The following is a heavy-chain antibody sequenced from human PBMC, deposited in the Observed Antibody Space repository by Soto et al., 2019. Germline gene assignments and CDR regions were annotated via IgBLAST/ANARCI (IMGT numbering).Heavy chain of an antibody. Sequence: QVQLQESGPGLVKPSETLSLTCTVSGGSISSYYWNWIRQPPGKGLEWIGYIYYSGGTNYNPSLKRRVTISLNTAKXXFSLKLRSVTAADTAVYYCARHVVDSGRYQDYFDYWGQGTLVTVSS. CDR1: GGSISSYY. CDR3: ARHVVDSGRYQDYFDY. J-gene: IGHJ4*02. D-gene: IGHD1-26*01. V-gene: IGHV4-59*08. CDR2: IYYSGGT.